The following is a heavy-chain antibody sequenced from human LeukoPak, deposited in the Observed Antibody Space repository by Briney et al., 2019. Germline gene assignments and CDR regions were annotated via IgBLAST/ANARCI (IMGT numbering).Heavy chain of an antibody. D-gene: IGHD2-15*01. CDR3: ARKTYCSGGRCYGENWFDP. CDR2: IYYTGNA. CDR1: GGSISGYH. J-gene: IGHJ5*02. Sequence: PSETLSLTCTVTGGSISGYHWNWIRQSPGKGLEWIANIYYTGNADYNPSLKSRVTISVDTSKNEISLILSSVTAADTAVYYCARKTYCSGGRCYGENWFDPLGPGNPSHRLL. V-gene: IGHV4-59*08.